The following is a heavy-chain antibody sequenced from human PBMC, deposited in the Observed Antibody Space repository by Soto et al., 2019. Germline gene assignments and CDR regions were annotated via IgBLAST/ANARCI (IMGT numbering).Heavy chain of an antibody. CDR2: ISGSGDST. D-gene: IGHD6-19*01. CDR1: GFTFSSYA. V-gene: IGHV3-23*01. Sequence: GSLRLSCAASGFTFSSYAMSWVRQAPGKGLEWVSGISGSGDSTYYADSVKGRFTISRDNSKNTLYLQMNSLRAEDTAVYYCAKGVPGIAVAGTGYFQHWGQGTLVT. CDR3: AKGVPGIAVAGTGYFQH. J-gene: IGHJ1*01.